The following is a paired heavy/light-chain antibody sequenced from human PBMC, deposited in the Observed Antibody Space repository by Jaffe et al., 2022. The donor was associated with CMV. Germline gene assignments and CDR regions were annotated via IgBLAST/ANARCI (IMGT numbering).Light chain of an antibody. CDR1: QNIRSY. J-gene: IGKJ2*01. V-gene: IGKV3-11*01. CDR3: QQRNTWPRT. Sequence: EIVLTQSPATLSLSPGERVTLSCRASQNIRSYLAWYQQKPGQAPRLLIYDASNRASGIPARFSGSGSGTDFTLSISSLEPEDLAVYYCQQRNTWPRTFGQGTRVEIK. CDR2: DAS.
Heavy chain of an antibody. CDR1: GFPFSIYG. J-gene: IGHJ4*02. D-gene: IGHD1-26*01. Sequence: EVQLVESGGGLVQPGGSLRLSCAASGFPFSIYGMSWVRQAPGKGLEWVSTIRGGSGDIYYADSVKGRFTISRDNSKNTLHLQMNSLRADDTALYYCTKGPGGVGATQLREDYFDYWGQGTLVTVSS. V-gene: IGHV3-23*04. CDR2: IRGGSGDI. CDR3: TKGPGGVGATQLREDYFDY.